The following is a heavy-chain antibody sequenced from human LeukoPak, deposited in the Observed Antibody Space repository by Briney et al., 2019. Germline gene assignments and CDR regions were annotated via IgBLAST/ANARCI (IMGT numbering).Heavy chain of an antibody. CDR3: ATLSGGSSSQKY. D-gene: IGHD3-16*01. Sequence: PGESLRLSCAASGFTFSSYGMHWVRQAPGKGLEWVAVISYDGSNKYYADSVKGRFAISRDNSKNTLYLQMNSLRAEDTAVYYCATLSGGSSSQKYWGQGTLVTVSS. J-gene: IGHJ4*02. CDR1: GFTFSSYG. V-gene: IGHV3-30*03. CDR2: ISYDGSNK.